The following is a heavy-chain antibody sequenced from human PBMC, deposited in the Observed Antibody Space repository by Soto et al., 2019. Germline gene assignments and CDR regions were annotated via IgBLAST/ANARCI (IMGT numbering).Heavy chain of an antibody. V-gene: IGHV2-5*02. CDR3: AHKGGRGAGMDV. Sequence: SGATLVNPTRPLTLTCTCWWFSDRTRGVGGAWIRQSPGKALEWLALIHWDDDKRYSPFLQSRVTITKDTSKNHVVLTMTNMDPVDTATYYCAHKGGRGAGMDVWGQGTTVTVSS. CDR1: WFSDRTRGVG. CDR2: IHWDDDK. J-gene: IGHJ6*02. D-gene: IGHD2-15*01.